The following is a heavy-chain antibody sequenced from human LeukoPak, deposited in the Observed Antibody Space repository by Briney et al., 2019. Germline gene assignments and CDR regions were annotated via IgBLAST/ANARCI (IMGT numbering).Heavy chain of an antibody. D-gene: IGHD5-12*01. CDR3: ARDLTGVDIVPN. J-gene: IGHJ4*02. CDR2: ISSSSSYI. CDR1: GFTFSSYS. Sequence: PGGSLRLSCAASGFTFSSYSMNWVRQAPGKGLEWVSSISSSSSYIYYADSVKGRFTISRDNAKNSLYLQMNSLRAEDTAVYYCARDLTGVDIVPNWGQGTLVTVSS. V-gene: IGHV3-21*01.